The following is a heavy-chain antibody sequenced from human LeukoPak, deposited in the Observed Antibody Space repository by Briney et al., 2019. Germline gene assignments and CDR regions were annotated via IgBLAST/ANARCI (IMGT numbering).Heavy chain of an antibody. Sequence: PGGSLRLSCVASGFTFTSSAMSWVRQAPGKGLEWVSAISGRSGTTYYADSVKGRFTISRDNAKNTLYLQMNSLRAEDTAVYYCARDRWFLYYFDYWGQGTLVTVSS. CDR3: ARDRWFLYYFDY. CDR2: ISGRSGTT. D-gene: IGHD4-23*01. J-gene: IGHJ4*02. CDR1: GFTFTSSA. V-gene: IGHV3-23*01.